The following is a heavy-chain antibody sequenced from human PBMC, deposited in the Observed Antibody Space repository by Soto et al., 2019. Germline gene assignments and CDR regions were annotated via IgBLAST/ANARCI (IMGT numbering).Heavy chain of an antibody. CDR2: IVVGSGNT. CDR1: GFTFTSSA. D-gene: IGHD3-3*01. CDR3: AAFGDYDFWSGRAFDI. J-gene: IGHJ3*02. V-gene: IGHV1-58*01. Sequence: SVKVSCKAFGFTFTSSAVQWVRQARGQRLEWIGWIVVGSGNTNYAQKFQERVTITRDMSTSTAYMELSSLRSEDTAVYYCAAFGDYDFWSGRAFDIWGQGTMVTVSS.